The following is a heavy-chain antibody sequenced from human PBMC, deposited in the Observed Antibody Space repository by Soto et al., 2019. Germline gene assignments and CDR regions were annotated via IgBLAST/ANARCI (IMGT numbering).Heavy chain of an antibody. CDR3: SREVHIVSTTDYYYYYYMDV. J-gene: IGHJ6*03. V-gene: IGHV4-59*01. CDR1: GGSISSYY. CDR2: IYYSGST. Sequence: SETLSLTCTVSGGSISSYYWSWIRQPPGKGLEWIGYIYYSGSTNYNPSLKSRVTISVDTPKNQFSLKLSSVTTADTAVYYCSREVHIVSTTDYYYYYYMDVWGKGTTVTVSS. D-gene: IGHD5-12*01.